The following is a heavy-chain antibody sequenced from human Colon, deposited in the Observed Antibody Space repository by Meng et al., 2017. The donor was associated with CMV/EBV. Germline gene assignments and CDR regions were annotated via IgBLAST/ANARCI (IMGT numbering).Heavy chain of an antibody. CDR3: AKTYYYFWTGYLGCLDA. V-gene: IGHV1-2*02. J-gene: IGHJ5*02. Sequence: ASVKVSCKTSGYTFTGHHIHWVRQAPGQGLEWMGWVNPNNGATNYAQEFLGRVAMTRDTSTATADMELTGLRPDDTAVYYCAKTYYYFWTGYLGCLDAWGQGTLVTVSS. CDR1: GYTFTGHH. CDR2: VNPNNGAT. D-gene: IGHD3/OR15-3a*01.